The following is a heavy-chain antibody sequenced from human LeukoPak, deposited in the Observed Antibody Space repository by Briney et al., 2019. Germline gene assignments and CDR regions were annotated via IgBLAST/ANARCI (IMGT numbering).Heavy chain of an antibody. V-gene: IGHV4-38-2*02. D-gene: IGHD5-24*01. CDR2: INHSGST. CDR3: ARRRWLHPREYYFDY. CDR1: GYSISSGYY. Sequence: PSETLSLTCTVSGYSISSGYYWSWIRQPPGKGLEWIGEINHSGSTNYNPSLKSRVTISVDTSKNQFSLKLSSVTAADTAVYYCARRRWLHPREYYFDYWGQGTLVTVSS. J-gene: IGHJ4*02.